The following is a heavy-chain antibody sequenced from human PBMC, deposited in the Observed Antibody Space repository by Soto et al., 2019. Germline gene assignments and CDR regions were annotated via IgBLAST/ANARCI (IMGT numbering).Heavy chain of an antibody. CDR2: ISYDGSNK. D-gene: IGHD5-18*01. Sequence: VQLLESGGGVVQPGRSVRLSCAASGFTFSRNAMHWVRQAPGKGLEWVAVISYDGSNKYYADSVKGRFTISRDNSKNTLHLQMISLRAEDTALYYCASHGGGYNFGTHDCWGQGTLVTVSS. V-gene: IGHV3-30-3*01. CDR1: GFTFSRNA. J-gene: IGHJ4*02. CDR3: ASHGGGYNFGTHDC.